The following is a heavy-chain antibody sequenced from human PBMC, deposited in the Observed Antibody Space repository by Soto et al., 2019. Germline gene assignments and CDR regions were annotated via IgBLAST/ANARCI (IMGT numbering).Heavy chain of an antibody. J-gene: IGHJ5*02. V-gene: IGHV1-2*02. CDR2: INPNRGGT. D-gene: IGHD6-13*01. Sequence: QVQLVQSGAEVKKPGASVKVSCKASGYTFTGYYMHWVRQAPGQGLEWMGWINPNRGGTNYAQKFQGRVTMTRDTSISTAYMELSRLRSDDTAVYYCARDKLSIAAAGTEWFDPWGQGTLVTVSS. CDR3: ARDKLSIAAAGTEWFDP. CDR1: GYTFTGYY.